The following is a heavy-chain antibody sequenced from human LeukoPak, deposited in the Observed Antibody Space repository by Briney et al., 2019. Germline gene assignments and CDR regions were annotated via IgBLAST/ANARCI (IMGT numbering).Heavy chain of an antibody. D-gene: IGHD2-2*02. J-gene: IGHJ5*02. CDR1: GYSISSGYY. Sequence: PSETLSLTCTVSGYSISSGYYWGWIRPPPGKGLEWIGSIYHSGSTYYNPSLKSRVTISVDTSKNQFSLKLSSVTAADTAVYYCASIRLRNWFDPWGQGTLVTVSS. CDR2: IYHSGST. CDR3: ASIRLRNWFDP. V-gene: IGHV4-38-2*02.